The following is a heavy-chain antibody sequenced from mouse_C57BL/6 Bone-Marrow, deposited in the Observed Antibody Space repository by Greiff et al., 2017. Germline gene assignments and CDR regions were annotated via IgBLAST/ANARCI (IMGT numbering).Heavy chain of an antibody. J-gene: IGHJ2*01. Sequence: QVQLQQSGPELVKPGASVKISCKASGYAFSSSWMNWVKQRPGKGLEWIGDIYPGSGSTNYNEKFKSKATLTVDTSSSTAYMQLSSLTSEDSAVYYCARQDYWGQGTTLTVSS. CDR3: ARQDY. V-gene: IGHV1-55*01. CDR2: IYPGSGST. CDR1: GYAFSSSW.